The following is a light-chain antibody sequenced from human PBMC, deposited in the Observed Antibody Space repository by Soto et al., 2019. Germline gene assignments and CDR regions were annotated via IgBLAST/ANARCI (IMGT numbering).Light chain of an antibody. V-gene: IGLV1-36*01. Sequence: QLVLTQPPSVSEAPRQRVTISCSGSSSNIGNNAVNWYQQLPGKAPKLLIYYDDLLPSGVSDRFSGSKSGTSASLAISGLQSEDEADYYCAAWDDSLNAHVVFGGGTKLTVL. CDR3: AAWDDSLNAHVV. CDR2: YDD. CDR1: SSNIGNNA. J-gene: IGLJ2*01.